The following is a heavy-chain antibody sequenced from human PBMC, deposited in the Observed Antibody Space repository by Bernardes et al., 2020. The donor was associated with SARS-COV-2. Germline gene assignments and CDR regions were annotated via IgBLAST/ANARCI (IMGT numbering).Heavy chain of an antibody. CDR2: ISEDVSST. CDR3: ARGSGNYYFDY. V-gene: IGHV3-74*01. J-gene: IGHJ4*02. CDR1: GFTFNSYY. D-gene: IGHD5-12*01. Sequence: GVSLRLSCVASGFTFNSYYIHWVRQVPDKGLVWVSRISEDVSSTNYADSVSGRFAISRDNARNTVYLQMNILRADDADVYYCARGSGNYYFDYWGQGTMLTVYS.